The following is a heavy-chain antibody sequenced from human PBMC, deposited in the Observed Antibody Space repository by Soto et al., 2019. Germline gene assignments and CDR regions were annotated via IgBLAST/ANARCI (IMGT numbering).Heavy chain of an antibody. J-gene: IGHJ6*03. Sequence: PGGSLRLSCAASGFTFSSYSMNWVRQAPGKGLEWVSSISSSSSYIYYADSVKGRFTISRDNAKNSLYLQMNSLRAEDTAVYYCARAGGQLDDRNYYYYYYMDVWGKGTTVTVSS. CDR3: ARAGGQLDDRNYYYYYYMDV. D-gene: IGHD6-13*01. CDR2: ISSSSSYI. V-gene: IGHV3-21*01. CDR1: GFTFSSYS.